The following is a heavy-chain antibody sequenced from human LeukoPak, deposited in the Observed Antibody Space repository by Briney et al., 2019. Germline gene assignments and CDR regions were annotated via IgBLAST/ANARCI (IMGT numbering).Heavy chain of an antibody. J-gene: IGHJ4*02. Sequence: GGSLRLSCAASGFTFSSYGMHWVRQAPGKGLEWVAVVWYDGSNKYYADSVKGRFTISRDNSKNTLYLQMNILRAEDTAVYYCAKSKRGITGTRLFDYWGQGTLVTVSS. CDR1: GFTFSSYG. V-gene: IGHV3-33*06. CDR2: VWYDGSNK. CDR3: AKSKRGITGTRLFDY. D-gene: IGHD1-20*01.